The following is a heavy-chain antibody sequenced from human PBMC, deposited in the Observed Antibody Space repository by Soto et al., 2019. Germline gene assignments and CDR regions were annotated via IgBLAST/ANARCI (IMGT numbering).Heavy chain of an antibody. V-gene: IGHV3-48*02. Sequence: GGCLSLSCAASGFTFSSYIMNLVRQAPGKGVEWVSYSSSSSSTIYYADSVKGRFTISRDNAKNSLYLQMNSLRDEDTAVYYCARVGSTRGAFDIWGQGTMVTVSS. CDR2: SSSSSSTI. CDR3: ARVGSTRGAFDI. J-gene: IGHJ3*02. D-gene: IGHD2-2*01. CDR1: GFTFSSYI.